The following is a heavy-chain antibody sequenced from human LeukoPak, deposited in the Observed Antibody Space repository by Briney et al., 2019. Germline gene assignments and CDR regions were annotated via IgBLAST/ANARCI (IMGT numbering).Heavy chain of an antibody. CDR3: ARGPVYYYYMDV. CDR2: MNPNSGNT. V-gene: IGHV1-8*03. Sequence: ASVKVSRKASGYTFTSYDINWVRQATGQGLEWMGWMNPNSGNTGYAQKFQGRVTITRNTSISTAYMELSSLRSEDTAVYYCARGPVYYYYMDVWGKGTTVTVSS. J-gene: IGHJ6*03. CDR1: GYTFTSYD.